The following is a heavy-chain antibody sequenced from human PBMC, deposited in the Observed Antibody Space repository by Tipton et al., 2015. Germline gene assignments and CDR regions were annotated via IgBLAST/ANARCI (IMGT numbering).Heavy chain of an antibody. CDR3: ARASLHYFGSGNYGAGWFAP. Sequence: TLSLTCTVSGGSISTTNYYWGWIRQPPGKGLEWIGSFYYGGSTYYNPSLKSRVTIPVDTSKSQFSLKLTSVTAADTAVYYCARASLHYFGSGNYGAGWFAPWGQGTLVTVSS. CDR2: FYYGGST. V-gene: IGHV4-39*07. CDR1: GGSISTTNYY. J-gene: IGHJ5*02. D-gene: IGHD3-10*01.